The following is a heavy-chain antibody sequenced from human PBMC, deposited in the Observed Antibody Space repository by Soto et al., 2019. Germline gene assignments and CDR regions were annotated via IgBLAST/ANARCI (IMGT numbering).Heavy chain of an antibody. D-gene: IGHD3-16*01. J-gene: IGHJ5*02. CDR1: GGSFSGYY. CDR2: INHSGST. V-gene: IGHV4-34*01. Sequence: PSETLSLTCAVYGGSFSGYYWSWIRQPPGKGLEWIGEINHSGSTNYNPSLKSRVTISVDTSKNQFSLKLSSVTAADTAVYYCASLRQGEEHHWGQGTLVTVSS. CDR3: ASLRQGEEHH.